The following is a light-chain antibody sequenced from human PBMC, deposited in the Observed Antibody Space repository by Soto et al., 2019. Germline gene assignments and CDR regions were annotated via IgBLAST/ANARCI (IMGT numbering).Light chain of an antibody. Sequence: IRMTQSPSSLSASTGDRVTITFLASQSISSYLNWYQQKPGKAPKLLIYAASSLQSGVPSRFSGSGSGTDFTLTISSLQPEDFATYYCQQSYSTPPITFGQGTRLEIK. J-gene: IGKJ5*01. V-gene: IGKV1-39*01. CDR3: QQSYSTPPIT. CDR2: AAS. CDR1: QSISSY.